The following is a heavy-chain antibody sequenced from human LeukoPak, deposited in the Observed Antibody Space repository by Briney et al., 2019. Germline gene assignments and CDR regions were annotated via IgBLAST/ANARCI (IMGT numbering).Heavy chain of an antibody. J-gene: IGHJ3*02. CDR2: ISGSGGST. Sequence: PGGSLRLSCAASGFTFSSYAISWVRQAPGKGLEWVSAISGSGGSTYYADSVKGRFTISRDNSKNTLYLQMNSLRAEDTAVYYCAKGRYCSSTSCYRELDPFDIWGQGTMVTVSS. V-gene: IGHV3-23*01. D-gene: IGHD2-2*01. CDR1: GFTFSSYA. CDR3: AKGRYCSSTSCYRELDPFDI.